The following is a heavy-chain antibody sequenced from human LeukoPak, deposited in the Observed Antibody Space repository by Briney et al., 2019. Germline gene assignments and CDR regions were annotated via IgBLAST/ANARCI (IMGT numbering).Heavy chain of an antibody. V-gene: IGHV3-23*01. Sequence: GGSLRLSCAVSGFTFSSYAMSWVRQAPGKGLEWVSAISGSGENTYYADSVKGRFSISRDNSKNTLYLRMNSLRAEDTAVYYCAKGGGYDTRDHYCHYWGQGTLVTVSS. J-gene: IGHJ4*02. CDR2: ISGSGENT. CDR3: AKGGGYDTRDHYCHY. CDR1: GFTFSSYA. D-gene: IGHD5-12*01.